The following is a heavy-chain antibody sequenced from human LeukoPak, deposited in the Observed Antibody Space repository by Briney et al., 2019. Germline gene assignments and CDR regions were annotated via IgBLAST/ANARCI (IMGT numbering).Heavy chain of an antibody. CDR2: LYSGGSA. V-gene: IGHV3-53*01. D-gene: IGHD1-1*01. J-gene: IGHJ6*02. CDR3: ARDSETETGWYYYGMDV. Sequence: GGSLRLSCAASGFIVSSNYMNWVRQAPGKGLEWIAVLYSGGSAYYADSVKGRFTISKDNSKNTLYLQIYSLRAEDTAIYYCARDSETETGWYYYGMDVWGQGTTVTVSS. CDR1: GFIVSSNY.